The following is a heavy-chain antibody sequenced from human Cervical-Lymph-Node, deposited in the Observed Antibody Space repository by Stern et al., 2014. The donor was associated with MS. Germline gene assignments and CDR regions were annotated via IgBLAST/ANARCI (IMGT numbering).Heavy chain of an antibody. CDR3: ARDRVGMDV. J-gene: IGHJ6*02. Sequence: EDQLVESGGGLVQPGGSLRLSCAASGFTITNYDMHWVRQVTGKRLEWVSAIGTGGDTYYPVSVKGRFTISRENAKNALYLQMNSLRVGDTAVYYCARDRVGMDVWGQGTTVTVAS. V-gene: IGHV3-13*01. CDR1: GFTITNYD. CDR2: IGTGGDT.